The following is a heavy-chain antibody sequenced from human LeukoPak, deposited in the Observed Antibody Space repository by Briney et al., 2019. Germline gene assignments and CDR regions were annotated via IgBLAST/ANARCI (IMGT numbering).Heavy chain of an antibody. J-gene: IGHJ5*02. Sequence: GASVKVSCKASGXXFTGYYMHWVRQAPGQGLEWMGWINPNSGGTNYAQKFQGRVTMTRDTSISTAYMELSRLRSDDTAVYYCARSRLLWFGELLSANWFDPWGQGTLVTVSS. D-gene: IGHD3-10*01. CDR3: ARSRLLWFGELLSANWFDP. CDR1: GXXFTGYY. V-gene: IGHV1-2*02. CDR2: INPNSGGT.